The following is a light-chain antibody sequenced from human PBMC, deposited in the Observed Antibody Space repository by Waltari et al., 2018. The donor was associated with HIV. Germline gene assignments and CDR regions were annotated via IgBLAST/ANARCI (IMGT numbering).Light chain of an antibody. CDR2: LNN. Sequence: QSVLTQPPSTSGPSGQRVTISCSGTNSNVARNYIYWYRQFQGAAPKLLIYLNNQRPSVVADRFSGSKSGTSASLAISGLRSGDEADYYCAVWDDTLNGPVFGGGTRVTVL. CDR3: AVWDDTLNGPV. J-gene: IGLJ2*01. V-gene: IGLV1-47*01. CDR1: NSNVARNY.